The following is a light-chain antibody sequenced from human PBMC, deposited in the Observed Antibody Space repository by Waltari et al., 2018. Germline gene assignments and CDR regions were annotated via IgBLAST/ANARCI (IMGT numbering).Light chain of an antibody. CDR1: SSDVGGDDS. CDR2: DVN. J-gene: IGLJ2*01. Sequence: QSALTQPASVSGSPGQSITISCTGSSSDVGGDDSVSWYEDHPGQAPKVIIYDVNKRPEGVSDRFSGSKSGNTASLTISGLQAEDEATFYCSSQSTKNGVIFGGGTKVTVL. V-gene: IGLV2-14*03. CDR3: SSQSTKNGVI.